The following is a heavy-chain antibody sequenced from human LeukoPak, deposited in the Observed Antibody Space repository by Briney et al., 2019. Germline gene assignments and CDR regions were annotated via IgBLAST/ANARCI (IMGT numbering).Heavy chain of an antibody. D-gene: IGHD2-15*01. J-gene: IGHJ4*02. CDR1: GGSFGGYY. Sequence: SETLSLTCAVYGGSFGGYYCSSIRQPPGKGLEWIGEINHSGSTKYNPSLKSRVTISEDTSKNQFSLNLRSVTAADTAVYYCAGTDLAVVETAPQAYYFDPWGQGTLVTVSS. CDR2: INHSGST. V-gene: IGHV4-34*01. CDR3: AGTDLAVVETAPQAYYFDP.